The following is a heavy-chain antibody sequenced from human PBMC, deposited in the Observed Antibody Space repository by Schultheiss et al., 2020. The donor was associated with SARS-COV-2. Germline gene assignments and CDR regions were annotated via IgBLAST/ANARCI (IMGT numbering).Heavy chain of an antibody. CDR3: ARDRLEWLSYYGMDV. V-gene: IGHV3-33*01. D-gene: IGHD3-3*01. CDR2: IWYDGSNK. CDR1: GFTFSSYG. Sequence: GGSLRLSCAASGFTFSSYGMHWVRQAPGKGLEWVAVIWYDGSNKYYADSVKGRFTISRDNSKNTLYLQMNSLRAEDTAVYYCARDRLEWLSYYGMDVWGQGTTVTV. J-gene: IGHJ6*02.